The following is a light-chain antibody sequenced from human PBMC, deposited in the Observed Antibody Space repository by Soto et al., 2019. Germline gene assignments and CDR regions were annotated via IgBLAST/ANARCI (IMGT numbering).Light chain of an antibody. V-gene: IGLV2-11*01. CDR1: GGNVGGYNY. Sequence: QSALTQPRSVSGSPGQSVTISCTGTGGNVGGYNYVSWYQQHPGRAPKLVIFDVNKRPSGVPDRFSGSKSGNTASLTISGLQAEDEADYYCCSYVGTPLVGGGTKLTVL. CDR3: CSYVGTPL. J-gene: IGLJ2*01. CDR2: DVN.